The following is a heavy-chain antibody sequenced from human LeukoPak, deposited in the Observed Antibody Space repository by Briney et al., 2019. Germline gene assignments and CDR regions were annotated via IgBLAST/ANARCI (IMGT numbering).Heavy chain of an antibody. Sequence: PSETLSLTCTVSGGSISSYYWSWIRQPPGKGLEWIGYIYYSGSTNYNPSLKSRVTISVDTSKNQFSLKLSSVTAADTAVYYCAREVDYYDSSLGYWGQGILVTVSP. CDR3: AREVDYYDSSLGY. J-gene: IGHJ4*02. D-gene: IGHD3-22*01. CDR1: GGSISSYY. CDR2: IYYSGST. V-gene: IGHV4-59*12.